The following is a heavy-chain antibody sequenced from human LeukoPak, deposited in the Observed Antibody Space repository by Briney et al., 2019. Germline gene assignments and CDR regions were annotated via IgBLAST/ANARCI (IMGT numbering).Heavy chain of an antibody. J-gene: IGHJ4*02. CDR3: ARDRGAYYYDSSGYLFDY. CDR2: IIPILGIA. CDR1: GGTFSSYA. Sequence: GASVKVSCKASGGTFSSYAISWVRQVPGQGLEWMGRIIPILGIANYAQKFQGRVTITADKSTSTAYMELSSLRSEDAAVYYCARDRGAYYYDSSGYLFDYWGQGTLVTVSS. D-gene: IGHD3-22*01. V-gene: IGHV1-69*04.